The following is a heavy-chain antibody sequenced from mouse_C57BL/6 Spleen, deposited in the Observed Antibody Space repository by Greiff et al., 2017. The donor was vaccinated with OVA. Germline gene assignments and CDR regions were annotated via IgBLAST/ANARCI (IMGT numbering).Heavy chain of an antibody. CDR1: GFTFSDYG. D-gene: IGHD1-1*01. CDR2: ISSGSSTI. V-gene: IGHV5-17*01. Sequence: EVMLVESGGGLVKPGGSLKLSCAASGFTFSDYGMHWVRQAPEQGLEWVAYISSGSSTIYYADTVKGRFTISRDNAKNTLFLQMTSLRSEDTAMYYCARRDYYGSSHYYAMDYWGQGTSVTVSS. CDR3: ARRDYYGSSHYYAMDY. J-gene: IGHJ4*01.